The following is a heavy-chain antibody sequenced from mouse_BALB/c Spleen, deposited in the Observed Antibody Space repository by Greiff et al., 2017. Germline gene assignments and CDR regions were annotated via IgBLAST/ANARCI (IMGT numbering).Heavy chain of an antibody. CDR3: ARNYYGNYYWFAY. D-gene: IGHD2-1*01. CDR1: GFTFSDYY. Sequence: EVMLVESGGGLVKPGGSLKLSCAASGFTFSDYYMYWVRQTPEKRLEWVATISDGGSYTYYPDSVKGRFTISRDNAKNNLYLQMSSLKSEDTAMYYCARNYYGNYYWFAYWGQGTLVTVSA. V-gene: IGHV5-4*02. J-gene: IGHJ3*01. CDR2: ISDGGSYT.